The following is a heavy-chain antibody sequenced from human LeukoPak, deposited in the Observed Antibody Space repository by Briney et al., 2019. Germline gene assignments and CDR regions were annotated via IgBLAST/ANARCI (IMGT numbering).Heavy chain of an antibody. CDR3: AKRYGSGSYYSPDYYYYMDV. D-gene: IGHD3-10*01. Sequence: GGSLRLSCAASGFTFSSYGMHWVRQAPGKGLEWVAFIRYDGSNKYYADSVRGRFTIPRDNSKNTLYLQMNSLRAEDTAVYYCAKRYGSGSYYSPDYYYYMDVWGKGTTVTISS. CDR2: IRYDGSNK. J-gene: IGHJ6*03. V-gene: IGHV3-30*02. CDR1: GFTFSSYG.